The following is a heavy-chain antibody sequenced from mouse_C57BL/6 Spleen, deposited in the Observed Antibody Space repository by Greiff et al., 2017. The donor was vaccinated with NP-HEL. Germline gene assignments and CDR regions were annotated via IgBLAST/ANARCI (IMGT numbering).Heavy chain of an antibody. D-gene: IGHD3-2*02. J-gene: IGHJ3*01. V-gene: IGHV5-6*02. CDR2: ISSGGSYT. CDR3: ARRVDSSGYGFAY. CDR1: GFTFSSYG. Sequence: DVKLVESGGDLVKPGGSLKLSCAASGFTFSSYGMSWVRQTPDKRLEWVATISSGGSYTYYPDSVKGRFTISRDNAKNTLYLQMSSLKSEDTAMYYCARRVDSSGYGFAYWGQGTLVTVSA.